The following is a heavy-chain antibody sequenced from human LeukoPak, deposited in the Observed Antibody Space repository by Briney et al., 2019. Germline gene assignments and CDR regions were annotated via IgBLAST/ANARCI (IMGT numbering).Heavy chain of an antibody. D-gene: IGHD3-10*01. V-gene: IGHV3-9*01. J-gene: IGHJ6*03. CDR1: GFTFDDYA. CDR3: ARDQYGSGDGYYMDL. CDR2: ISWNSGSR. Sequence: GGSLRLSCAASGFTFDDYAMHWVRQVPGKGLEWVSGISWNSGSRGYADSVKGRFTISRDNAKNSLYLQMNSLRSEDTALYYCARDQYGSGDGYYMDLWGKGTTVTISS.